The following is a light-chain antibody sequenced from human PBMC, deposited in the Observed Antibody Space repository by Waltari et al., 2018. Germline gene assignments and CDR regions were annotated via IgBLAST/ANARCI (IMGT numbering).Light chain of an antibody. CDR3: QQRSNWPIT. J-gene: IGKJ4*01. CDR2: SAS. V-gene: IGKV1-9*01. Sequence: DIQLTQSPSFLSASVGDRVTITCRASQGISSYVAWYQQNPGKAPRLLIHSASTLQSGVPSRFSGSGSGTEFTLTISSLDPEDFAVYFCQQRSNWPITFGGGTKVEIK. CDR1: QGISSY.